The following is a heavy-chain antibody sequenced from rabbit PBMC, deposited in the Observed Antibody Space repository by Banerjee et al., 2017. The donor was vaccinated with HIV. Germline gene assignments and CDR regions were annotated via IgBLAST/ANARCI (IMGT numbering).Heavy chain of an antibody. V-gene: IGHV1S7*01. J-gene: IGHJ4*01. Sequence: QLKESGGGLVQPGGSLKLSCKASGFDFSSYYMSWVRQAPGKGLEWIGYIDPVFGSTYYASWVNGRFTISSHNAQNTLYLQLNSLTAADTATYFCARDPGTYGYAGYAYANLWGQGTLVTVS. D-gene: IGHD6-1*01. CDR1: GFDFSSYY. CDR3: ARDPGTYGYAGYAYANL. CDR2: IDPVFGST.